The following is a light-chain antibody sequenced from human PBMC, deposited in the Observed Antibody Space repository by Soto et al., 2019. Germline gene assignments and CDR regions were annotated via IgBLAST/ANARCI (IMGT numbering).Light chain of an antibody. CDR1: SSDVGGYNY. CDR2: DVS. Sequence: QSALTQPASVSGSPGQSITISCTGTSSDVGGYNYVSWYQQHPGKAPKLMIYDVSNRPSGVSNRFSGSKSGNTASLTISGLQAEAAADYYCSSDTSSSTHVVFGGGTKLTVL. CDR3: SSDTSSSTHVV. J-gene: IGLJ2*01. V-gene: IGLV2-14*01.